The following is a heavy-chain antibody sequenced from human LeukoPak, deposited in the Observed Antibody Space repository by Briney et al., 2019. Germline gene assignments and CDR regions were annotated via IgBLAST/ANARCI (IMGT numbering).Heavy chain of an antibody. CDR1: GSTFSSYA. D-gene: IGHD3-10*01. V-gene: IGHV3-23*01. Sequence: PGGSLRLSCAASGSTFSSYAMSWVRQAPGKGLEWVAAISGSGGRTYYADSVKGRFTISRDNSENTLYLQMNSLRAEDTAVYYCAKDPRVWFGDDAFDIWGQGTMVTVSS. CDR3: AKDPRVWFGDDAFDI. CDR2: ISGSGGRT. J-gene: IGHJ3*02.